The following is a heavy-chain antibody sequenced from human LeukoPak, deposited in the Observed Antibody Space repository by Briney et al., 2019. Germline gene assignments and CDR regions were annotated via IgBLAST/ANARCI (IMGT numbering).Heavy chain of an antibody. Sequence: SETLSLTCAVSGGSISSSNWWSWVRQPPGKGLEWIGEIYHSGSTNYNPSLKSRVTISADKSKNQFSLKLSSVTAADTAVYYCARFRSNATLFDYWGQGTLVTVSS. CDR1: GGSISSSNW. V-gene: IGHV4-4*02. J-gene: IGHJ4*02. CDR2: IYHSGST. D-gene: IGHD2-15*01. CDR3: ARFRSNATLFDY.